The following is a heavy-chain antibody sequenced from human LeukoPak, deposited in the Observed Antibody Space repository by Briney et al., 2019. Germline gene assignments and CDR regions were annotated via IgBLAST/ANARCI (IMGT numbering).Heavy chain of an antibody. CDR1: GFTFSSYS. V-gene: IGHV3-48*04. D-gene: IGHD3-22*01. CDR3: AREDYYDSSGYSMNPPHYYMDV. Sequence: PGGSLRLSCAASGFTFSSYSMNWVRQAPGKGLEWVSYISSSSSTIYYADSVKGRFTISRDNAKNSLYLQMNSLRAEDTAVYYCAREDYYDSSGYSMNPPHYYMDVWGKGTTVTISS. J-gene: IGHJ6*03. CDR2: ISSSSSTI.